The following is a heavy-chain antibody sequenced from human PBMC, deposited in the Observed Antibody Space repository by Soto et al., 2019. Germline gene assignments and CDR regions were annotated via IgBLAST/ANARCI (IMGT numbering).Heavy chain of an antibody. CDR2: ISYDGSNK. D-gene: IGHD2-15*01. Sequence: QVQLVESGGGVVQPGRSLRLSCAASGFTFSSYGMHWVRQAPGKGLEWVAVISYDGSNKYYADSVKGRFTISRDNSKNALYLQMNSMRAEDTAVYYCAKGECSGGSCQGGPYWGQGTLVTVSS. J-gene: IGHJ4*02. CDR3: AKGECSGGSCQGGPY. CDR1: GFTFSSYG. V-gene: IGHV3-30*18.